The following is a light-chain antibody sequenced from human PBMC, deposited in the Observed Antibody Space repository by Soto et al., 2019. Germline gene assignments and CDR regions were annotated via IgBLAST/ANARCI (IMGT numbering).Light chain of an antibody. CDR1: QSVSSY. Sequence: EIVMTQSPGTLSLSPAERATLSCRASQSVSSYLAWYQQKPGQAPRLLIYDASTRATGISARFSGSGSGTDFTLTISSLEPEDFAVYYCQQRSNWPVTFGQGTKVEVK. J-gene: IGKJ1*01. CDR2: DAS. V-gene: IGKV3-11*01. CDR3: QQRSNWPVT.